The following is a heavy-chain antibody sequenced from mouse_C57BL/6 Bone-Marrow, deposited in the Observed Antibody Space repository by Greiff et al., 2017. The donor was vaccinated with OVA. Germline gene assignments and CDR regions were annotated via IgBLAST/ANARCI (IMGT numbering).Heavy chain of an antibody. CDR1: GYTFTNYW. CDR3: AHHDGRLYHHY. J-gene: IGHJ2*02. Sequence: QVQLQQPGAELVRPGTSVKLSCKASGYTFTNYWMHWVKQRPGQGLEWIGVIAPSDSYINYNQKFKGRATLTVDTSSSTAYMHLSSMTSEDSAVYYCAHHDGRLYHHYWDQGTSLTVSS. V-gene: IGHV1-59*01. D-gene: IGHD1-1*02. CDR2: IAPSDSYI.